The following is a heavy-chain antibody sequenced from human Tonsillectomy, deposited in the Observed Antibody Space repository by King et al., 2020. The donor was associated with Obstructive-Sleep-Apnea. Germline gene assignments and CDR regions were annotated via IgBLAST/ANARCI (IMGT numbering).Heavy chain of an antibody. Sequence: VQLVQSGGGVVQPGRSLRLSCAASGFTFSSYGMHWVRQAPGKGLEWVAVISYDGSNKYYADSVKGRFTISRDTSKNTLYLQMNSLRAEDTAGYYGANDSVFRFLELLSSGGEHYGMDVWGQGTTVTVSS. J-gene: IGHJ6*02. CDR2: ISYDGSNK. D-gene: IGHD3-3*01. V-gene: IGHV3-30*18. CDR3: ANDSVFRFLELLSSGGEHYGMDV. CDR1: GFTFSSYG.